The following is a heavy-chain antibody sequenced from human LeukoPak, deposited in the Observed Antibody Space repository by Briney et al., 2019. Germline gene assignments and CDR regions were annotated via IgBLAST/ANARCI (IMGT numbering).Heavy chain of an antibody. CDR3: ARGVSYDILTGYPTPFDY. Sequence: PSETLSLTCTVSGGSVSSGSYYWSWIRQPPGKGLEWIGYIYYSGSTNYNPSLKSRVTISVDTSKNQSSLKLSSVTAADTAVYYCARGVSYDILTGYPTPFDYWGQGTLVTVSS. V-gene: IGHV4-61*01. J-gene: IGHJ4*02. CDR2: IYYSGST. D-gene: IGHD3-9*01. CDR1: GGSVSSGSYY.